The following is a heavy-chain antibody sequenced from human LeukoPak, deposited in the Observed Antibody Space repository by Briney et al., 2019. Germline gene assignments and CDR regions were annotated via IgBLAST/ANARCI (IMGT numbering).Heavy chain of an antibody. J-gene: IGHJ4*02. CDR3: ARDDTFGGVIVRFDY. CDR1: GFTFSSYS. V-gene: IGHV3-48*01. CDR2: ISSSSSTI. Sequence: PGGSLRLSCAASGFTFSSYSMNWVRQAPGKGLEWVSYISSSSSTIYYADSVKGRFTISRDNAKNSLYLQMNSLRAEDTAVYYCARDDTFGGVIVRFDYWGQGTLVTVSS. D-gene: IGHD3-16*02.